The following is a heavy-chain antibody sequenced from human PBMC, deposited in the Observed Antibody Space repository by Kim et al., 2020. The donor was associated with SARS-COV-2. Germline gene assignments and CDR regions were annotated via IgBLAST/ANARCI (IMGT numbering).Heavy chain of an antibody. CDR3: GTNSEDY. CDR1: GGSFSDYY. D-gene: IGHD7-27*01. J-gene: IGHJ4*02. CDR2: INHSGIT. V-gene: IGHV4-34*01. Sequence: SETLSLTCAVYGGSFSDYYWIWMRQSPGKGLEWIGEINHSGITNYNPSFRSRVSISVETSKRQFSLTLNSMTAADTAMDYYGTNSEDYWGQGTLVNFSS.